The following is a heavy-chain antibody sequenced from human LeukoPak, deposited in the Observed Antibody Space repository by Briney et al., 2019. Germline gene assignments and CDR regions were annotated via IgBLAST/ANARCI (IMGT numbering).Heavy chain of an antibody. D-gene: IGHD3-10*01. CDR1: GGSISSYY. CDR3: GRSPLLWFAERGWFDP. CDR2: IYYSGGT. Sequence: SETLSLTCTVSGGSISSYYWSWIRQLPGKGLEWSGYIYYSGGTNYNPSLKSRVTISVDTSQNQFSLKLSSVTAADPAVYYCGRSPLLWFAERGWFDPWGQGTLVTVSS. V-gene: IGHV4-59*01. J-gene: IGHJ5*02.